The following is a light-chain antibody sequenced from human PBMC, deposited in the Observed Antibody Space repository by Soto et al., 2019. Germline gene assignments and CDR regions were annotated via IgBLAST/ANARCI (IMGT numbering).Light chain of an antibody. V-gene: IGKV3-11*01. J-gene: IGKJ5*01. CDR2: DAS. Sequence: EIVSTQSPATLSLSPGERATLSCRASQSVSSYLAWYQQKPGQAPRLLIYDASNRAAGIPARFSGSGSGTDFTLTISSLEPEDFAVYYCQQRSNWPLNTFGQGTRLEIK. CDR1: QSVSSY. CDR3: QQRSNWPLNT.